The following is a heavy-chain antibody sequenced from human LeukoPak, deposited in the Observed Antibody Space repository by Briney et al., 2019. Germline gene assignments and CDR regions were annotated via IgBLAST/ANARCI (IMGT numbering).Heavy chain of an antibody. CDR2: ISSSGSTI. Sequence: GGSLRLSCAASGFTFSSYEMNWVRQAPGKGLEWVSYISSSGSTIYYADSVKGRFTISRDNAKNSLYLQKNSLRAEDTAVYYCARDRGPYQLPTTYFDYWGQGTLVTVSS. J-gene: IGHJ4*02. D-gene: IGHD2-2*01. CDR3: ARDRGPYQLPTTYFDY. V-gene: IGHV3-48*03. CDR1: GFTFSSYE.